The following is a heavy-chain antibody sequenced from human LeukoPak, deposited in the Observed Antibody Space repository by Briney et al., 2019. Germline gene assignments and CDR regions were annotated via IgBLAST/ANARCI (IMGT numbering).Heavy chain of an antibody. CDR1: GYTFTGYY. D-gene: IGHD1-14*01. Sequence: ASVKVSCKASGYTFTGYYMHWVRQAPGQGLEWMGIINPSGGSTSYAQKFQGRVTMTRDMSTGTVYMELSSLRSEDTAVYYCARANHHRFDYWGQGTLVTVSS. CDR2: INPSGGST. CDR3: ARANHHRFDY. J-gene: IGHJ4*02. V-gene: IGHV1-46*01.